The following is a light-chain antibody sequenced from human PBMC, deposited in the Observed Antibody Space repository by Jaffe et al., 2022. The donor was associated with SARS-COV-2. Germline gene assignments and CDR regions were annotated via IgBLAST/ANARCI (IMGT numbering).Light chain of an antibody. CDR2: EGS. Sequence: QSALTQPASVSGSPGQSITISCTGTSSDVGSYNLVSWYQQHPGKAPKLMIYEGSKRPSGVSNRFSGSKSGNTASLTISGLQAEDEADYYCCSYAGVGEFGGGTKLTVL. V-gene: IGLV2-23*01. CDR3: CSYAGVGE. J-gene: IGLJ3*02. CDR1: SSDVGSYNL.